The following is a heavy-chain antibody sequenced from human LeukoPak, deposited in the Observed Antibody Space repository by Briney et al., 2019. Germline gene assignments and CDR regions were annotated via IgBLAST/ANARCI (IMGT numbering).Heavy chain of an antibody. J-gene: IGHJ3*02. D-gene: IGHD3-22*01. V-gene: IGHV3-7*01. Sequence: GGFLRLSCAASGFDLSKNWMSWVRQAPGKGLEWVAKIKPDGSETSYVDSVEGRFIISRDNAKNSLFLQMNSLSAEDTALYYCATFSSGFYPKEPFDIWGRGTMVSVSS. CDR3: ATFSSGFYPKEPFDI. CDR2: IKPDGSET. CDR1: GFDLSKNW.